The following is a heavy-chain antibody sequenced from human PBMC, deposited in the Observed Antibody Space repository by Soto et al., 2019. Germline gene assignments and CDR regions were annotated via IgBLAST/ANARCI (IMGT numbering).Heavy chain of an antibody. CDR1: GFIFSNYV. V-gene: IGHV3-23*04. Sequence: EVQLVDSGGGLLQPGGSLRLSGAASGFIFSNYVMSWVRQAPGKGLGWVASVSDSGGTSYYADSVKGRFTISRDNSKNTLYLQMNSLRAEDTAIYYCAKRPRALLTFDYWGQGTLVTVSS. J-gene: IGHJ4*02. CDR2: VSDSGGTS. D-gene: IGHD1-26*01. CDR3: AKRPRALLTFDY.